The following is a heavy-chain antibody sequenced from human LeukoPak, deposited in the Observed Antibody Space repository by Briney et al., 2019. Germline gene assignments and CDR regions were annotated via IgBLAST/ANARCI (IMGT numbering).Heavy chain of an antibody. Sequence: SETLSLTCAVYGGSFSGYYWSWIRQPPGKGLEWIGEINHSGSTNYNASLQSRVTISVDTSKNQFSLRLSSVTAADTAVYYCARGIALWGQGTLVTVSS. CDR3: ARGIAL. CDR1: GGSFSGYY. V-gene: IGHV4-34*01. CDR2: INHSGST. J-gene: IGHJ5*02.